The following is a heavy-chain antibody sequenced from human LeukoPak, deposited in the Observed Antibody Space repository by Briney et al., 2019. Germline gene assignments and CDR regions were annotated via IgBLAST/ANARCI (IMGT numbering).Heavy chain of an antibody. J-gene: IGHJ4*02. CDR2: ISSSGSTI. V-gene: IGHV3-48*03. D-gene: IGHD3-22*01. CDR1: GFTFSSHE. CDR3: ATPSYYYDSSGYLD. Sequence: PGGSLRLSCAASGFTFSSHEMNWVRQAPGKGLEWVSYISSSGSTIYYADSVKGRFTISRDNAKNSLYLQMNSLRAEDTAVYYCATPSYYYDSSGYLDWGQGTLVTVSS.